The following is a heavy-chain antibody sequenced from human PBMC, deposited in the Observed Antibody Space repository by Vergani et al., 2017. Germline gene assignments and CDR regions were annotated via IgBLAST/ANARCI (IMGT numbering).Heavy chain of an antibody. CDR1: GFTSSYYG. D-gene: IGHD1-14*01. CDR2: ISYDGTQK. Sequence: QVHLVESGGGVVQPGRSLRLSCVVSGFTSSYYGMHWVRQAPGKGLEWVAVISYDGTQKYYADSVKGRFTISRDNSKSTLYLQMNSLRDEDTGVYYCARDLRLLYNRFDPWGQGTLVTVPS. J-gene: IGHJ5*02. CDR3: ARDLRLLYNRFDP. V-gene: IGHV3-30*03.